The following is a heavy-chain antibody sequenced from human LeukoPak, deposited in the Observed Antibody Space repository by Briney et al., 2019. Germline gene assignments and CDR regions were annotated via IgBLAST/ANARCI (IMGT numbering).Heavy chain of an antibody. V-gene: IGHV3-15*01. CDR3: TTGVPSGR. CDR2: IRSKTDGETA. Sequence: GGSLRLSCAASGFTFSYAWMSWVRQAPGKGLEWVGRIRSKTDGETADYAAPVKGRFIISRDDSKSTVYLQLNSLKTVDTAVYYCTTGVPSGRWGQGTLVTVSS. D-gene: IGHD3-10*01. J-gene: IGHJ4*02. CDR1: GFTFSYAW.